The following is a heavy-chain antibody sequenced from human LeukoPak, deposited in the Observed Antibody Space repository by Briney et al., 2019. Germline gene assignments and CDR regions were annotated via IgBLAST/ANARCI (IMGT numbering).Heavy chain of an antibody. CDR1: GGSIGSQY. V-gene: IGHV4-59*11. J-gene: IGHJ5*02. D-gene: IGHD5-12*01. Sequence: SETLSLTCTVSGGSIGSQYWSWLRQPPGKGLEWIGYIHYSGRTSYNPSLKSRVTISVDTSKNQFSLALSSVTAADTAVYYCARDIISEYRNSHSHFDPWGQGTLVTVSS. CDR3: ARDIISEYRNSHSHFDP. CDR2: IHYSGRT.